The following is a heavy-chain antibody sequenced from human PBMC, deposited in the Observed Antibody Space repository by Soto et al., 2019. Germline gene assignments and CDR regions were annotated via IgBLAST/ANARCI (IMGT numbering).Heavy chain of an antibody. CDR3: ARPDSSGWYDC. CDR2: INPADSDT. D-gene: IGHD3-22*01. J-gene: IGHJ5*01. V-gene: IGHV5-51*01. Sequence: PGESVKISCSGSGYIFTNHWIAWVRQMPGKGLEWMAIINPADSDTRYSPSFQGQVTVSVDKSTTTAYLQWSSLRASDTAMYYCARPDSSGWYDCWGQGTLVTVSS. CDR1: GYIFTNHW.